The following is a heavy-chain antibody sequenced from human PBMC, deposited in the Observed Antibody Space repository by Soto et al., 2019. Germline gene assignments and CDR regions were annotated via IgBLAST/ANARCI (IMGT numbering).Heavy chain of an antibody. Sequence: GGSLRLSCAASGFTFSSYSMNWVRQAPGKGLEWVSSISSSSSYIYYADSVKGRFTVSRDNAKNSLYLQMNSLRAEDTAVYYCARGGGLLRFLELYYYGMDVWGQGTTVTVSS. J-gene: IGHJ6*02. CDR1: GFTFSSYS. V-gene: IGHV3-21*01. CDR3: ARGGGLLRFLELYYYGMDV. D-gene: IGHD3-3*01. CDR2: ISSSSSYI.